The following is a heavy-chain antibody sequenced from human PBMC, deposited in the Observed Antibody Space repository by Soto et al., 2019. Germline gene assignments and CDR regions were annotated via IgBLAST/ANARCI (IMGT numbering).Heavy chain of an antibody. V-gene: IGHV4-31*03. J-gene: IGHJ4*02. CDR1: GGSISSGGYY. Sequence: QVQLQESGPGLVKPSQTLSLTCTVSGGSISSGGYYWSWIRQHPGKGLEWIGYIYYSGSTYYNPSLKNRVTISVDTSKNQFSLKLSAVTAADTAVYYCARWFGEFKLFYYWGQGTLVTVSS. CDR3: ARWFGEFKLFYY. D-gene: IGHD3-10*01. CDR2: IYYSGST.